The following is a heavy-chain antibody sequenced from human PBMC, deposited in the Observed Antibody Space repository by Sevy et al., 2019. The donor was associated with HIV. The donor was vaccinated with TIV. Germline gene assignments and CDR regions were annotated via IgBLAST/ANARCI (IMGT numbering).Heavy chain of an antibody. V-gene: IGHV3-30*18. CDR3: AKDQTLLYDSSGFDY. D-gene: IGHD3-22*01. CDR1: GFTFSSYV. Sequence: GGSLRLSCAASGFTFSSYVMHWVRQAPGKGLEWVAVISHDGSNKYYADSVKGRFTISRDNSKNTLYLQMNSLRAEDTAVYYCAKDQTLLYDSSGFDYWGQGTLVTVSS. J-gene: IGHJ4*02. CDR2: ISHDGSNK.